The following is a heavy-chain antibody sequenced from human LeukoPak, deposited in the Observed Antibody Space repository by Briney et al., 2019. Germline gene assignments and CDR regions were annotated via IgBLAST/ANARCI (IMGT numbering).Heavy chain of an antibody. CDR1: GFPFETNA. CDR3: AKDWIQFNRVYDCFDS. V-gene: IGHV3-23*01. D-gene: IGHD3-16*01. CDR2: IGNTET. J-gene: IGHJ4*02. Sequence: GGSLRLSCATSGFPFETNAMSWVRQAPGKGLEWVATIGNTETFYADSVTGRFTISRDNSKNTVNLQMNRLRVEDTAIYYCAKDWIQFNRVYDCFDSWGQGTLVTVSS.